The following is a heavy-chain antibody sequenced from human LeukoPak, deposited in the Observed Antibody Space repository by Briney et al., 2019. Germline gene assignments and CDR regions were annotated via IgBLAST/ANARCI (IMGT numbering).Heavy chain of an antibody. J-gene: IGHJ3*02. CDR1: GYSFTSYW. CDR2: IYPGDSDT. V-gene: IGHV5-51*01. CDR3: ARHRYYDSSGYFERVGAFDI. Sequence: GESLKISCKGSGYSFTSYWIGWVRQMPRKGLEWMGIIYPGDSDTRYSPSFQGQVTISADKSISTAYLQWSSLKASDTAMYYCARHRYYDSSGYFERVGAFDIWGQGTKVTVSS. D-gene: IGHD3-22*01.